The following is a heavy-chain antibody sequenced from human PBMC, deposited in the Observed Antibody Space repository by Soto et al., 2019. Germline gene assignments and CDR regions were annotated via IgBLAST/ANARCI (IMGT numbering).Heavy chain of an antibody. CDR3: AIYYYDSSGYYYGNY. D-gene: IGHD3-22*01. CDR1: GYSFTSYW. V-gene: IGHV5-51*01. CDR2: IYPGDSDT. J-gene: IGHJ4*02. Sequence: GESLKISCKGSGYSFTSYWIGWVRQMPGKGPEWMGIIYPGDSDTRYSPSFQGQVTISADKSISTAYLQWSSLKASDTAMYYCAIYYYDSSGYYYGNYWGQGTLVTVSS.